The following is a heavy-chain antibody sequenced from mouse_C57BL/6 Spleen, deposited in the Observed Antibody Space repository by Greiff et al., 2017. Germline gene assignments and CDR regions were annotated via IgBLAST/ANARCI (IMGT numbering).Heavy chain of an antibody. CDR3: ARPELALYAMDY. Sequence: QVQLQQSGAELVKPGASVKISCKASGYAFSSYWMNWVKQRPGKGLEWIGQIYPGDGDTNYNGKFKGKATLTADKSSSTAYMQLSSLTAEDSSVYFSARPELALYAMDYWGQGTSVTVSS. D-gene: IGHD4-1*01. CDR2: IYPGDGDT. V-gene: IGHV1-80*01. J-gene: IGHJ4*01. CDR1: GYAFSSYW.